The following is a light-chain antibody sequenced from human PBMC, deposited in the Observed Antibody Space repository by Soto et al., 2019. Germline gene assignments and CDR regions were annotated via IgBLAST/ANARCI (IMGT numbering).Light chain of an antibody. CDR3: QQYHSYWT. Sequence: DFQMTQSPSTLSASVGDRVTITCRASQNIRSRLAWFQQKPGKAPKLLIYGASSLESGVPQRFSGSGSGTEFTLTISSLQTDDFSTYYCQQYHSYWTVGQGTKVDIK. J-gene: IGKJ1*01. CDR2: GAS. V-gene: IGKV1-5*01. CDR1: QNIRSR.